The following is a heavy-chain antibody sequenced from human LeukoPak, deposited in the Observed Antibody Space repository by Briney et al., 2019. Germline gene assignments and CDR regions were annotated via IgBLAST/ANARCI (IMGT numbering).Heavy chain of an antibody. V-gene: IGHV3-21*01. Sequence: PGGSLRLSCAASGFTFSSYSMKWVRQAPGKGLEWVSSISSSSSYIYYADSVKGRFTISRDNAKKSLYLQMNSLRAEDTAVYYCARAENGYSSSWSYSYYYYMDVWGKGTTVTVSS. D-gene: IGHD6-13*01. CDR3: ARAENGYSSSWSYSYYYYMDV. J-gene: IGHJ6*03. CDR1: GFTFSSYS. CDR2: ISSSSSYI.